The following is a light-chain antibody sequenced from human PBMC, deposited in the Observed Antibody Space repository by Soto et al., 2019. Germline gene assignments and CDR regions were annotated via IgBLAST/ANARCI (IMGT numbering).Light chain of an antibody. Sequence: QSVLTQPPSASGSPGQSLTISCKGSNRDVGAYKYVSWFQQHPGKAPKLMIYEVTNRPSGVSNRFSGSKSGSTASLTISGLQAEDEADYYCSSYTSSNTLVFGTGTKVTVL. CDR1: NRDVGAYKY. CDR3: SSYTSSNTLV. J-gene: IGLJ1*01. CDR2: EVT. V-gene: IGLV2-14*01.